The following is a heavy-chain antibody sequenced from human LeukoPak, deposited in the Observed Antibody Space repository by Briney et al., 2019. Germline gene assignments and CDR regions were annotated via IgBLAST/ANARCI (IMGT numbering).Heavy chain of an antibody. Sequence: ASVKVSCKASGYTFIMYGISWVRQAPGQGLEWMGWISGYNGNTNYAQKLQGRVTMTTDTSTSTAYMELSSLRSEDTAVYYCARDRGVPEAFDIWGQGTMVTVSS. D-gene: IGHD2-8*01. CDR3: ARDRGVPEAFDI. CDR2: ISGYNGNT. CDR1: GYTFIMYG. J-gene: IGHJ3*02. V-gene: IGHV1-18*01.